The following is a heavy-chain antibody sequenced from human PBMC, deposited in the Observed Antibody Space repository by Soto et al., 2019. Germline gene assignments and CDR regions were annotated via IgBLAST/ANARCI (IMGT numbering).Heavy chain of an antibody. J-gene: IGHJ6*02. D-gene: IGHD6-13*01. CDR3: ARSLLDEYSSSWRSAYYGMDV. CDR2: INPNSGGT. V-gene: IGHV1-2*02. CDR1: GFTFSAYY. Sequence: QVQLVQSGAEVKKPGASVKVSCKASGFTFSAYYIYWVRQAPGQGLECIGWINPNSGGTNNAQKFQGRVTMTRDTSTSTVYMELSALISDDTAVYYCARSLLDEYSSSWRSAYYGMDVWGQGTTVTVSS.